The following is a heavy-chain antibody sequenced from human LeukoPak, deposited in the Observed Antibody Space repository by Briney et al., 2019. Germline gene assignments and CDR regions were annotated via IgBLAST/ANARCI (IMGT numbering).Heavy chain of an antibody. V-gene: IGHV3-23*01. CDR1: GFTFSSYA. Sequence: GGSLRLSCAASGFTFSSYAMSWVRQAPGKGLEWVSAISGSGGSTYYADSVKGRFTISRDNSKNTLYLQMNSLRAEDTAVYYCARKFVVVTAKYYFDYWGQGTLVTVSS. D-gene: IGHD2-21*02. CDR2: ISGSGGST. CDR3: ARKFVVVTAKYYFDY. J-gene: IGHJ4*02.